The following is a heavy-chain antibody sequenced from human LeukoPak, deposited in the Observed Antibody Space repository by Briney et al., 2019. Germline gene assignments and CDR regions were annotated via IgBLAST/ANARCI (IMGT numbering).Heavy chain of an antibody. CDR2: ISAGGST. CDR3: AKPYSREGCLLPLYY. J-gene: IGHJ4*02. CDR1: GSTFSSYA. Sequence: GGSLRLSCAASGSTFSSYAMSWVRQAPGKGLEWVSGISAGGSTNYADYVKGRSTVSRDNSKNTLNLQMNSLRAEDTAVYYCAKPYSREGCLLPLYYWGQGTLVTVSS. V-gene: IGHV3-23*01. D-gene: IGHD3-22*01.